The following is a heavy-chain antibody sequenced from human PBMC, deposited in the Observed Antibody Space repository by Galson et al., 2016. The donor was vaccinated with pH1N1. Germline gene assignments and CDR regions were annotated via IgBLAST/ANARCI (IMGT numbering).Heavy chain of an antibody. D-gene: IGHD5-12*01. CDR2: IYYSGST. CDR3: ARVDDTGFMGVWY. J-gene: IGHJ4*02. Sequence: ETLSLTCTVSGDSINSYYWSWIRQSPGKGLEWIGHIYYSGSTNYNPSLKSRVTISVDTSKNQFSLRLSSVTAADTAVYYWARVDDTGFMGVWYWGQGPLFTVSS. V-gene: IGHV4-59*12. CDR1: GDSINSYY.